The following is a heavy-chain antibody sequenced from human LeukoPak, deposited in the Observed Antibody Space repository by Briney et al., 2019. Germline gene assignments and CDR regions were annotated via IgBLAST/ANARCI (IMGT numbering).Heavy chain of an antibody. CDR2: IYSDGKR. D-gene: IGHD4-17*01. CDR3: TYGDYPLTY. Sequence: PGGSLRLSCTASDLSVSGNYWHWVRQAPGKALEWVSIIYSDGKRLYTKSVKGRFTFSRDKSKNTFYLQMNSLRAEDTAVYFCTYGDYPLTYWGQGTLVTVSS. J-gene: IGHJ4*02. V-gene: IGHV3-66*01. CDR1: DLSVSGNY.